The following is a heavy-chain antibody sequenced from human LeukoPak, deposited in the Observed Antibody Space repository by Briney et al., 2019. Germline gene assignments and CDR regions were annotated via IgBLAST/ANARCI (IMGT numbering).Heavy chain of an antibody. CDR3: ARAPYSSSSGMDV. D-gene: IGHD6-13*01. Sequence: GGSLRLSCAASGFTFSSYGMHWVRQAPGKGLEWVAVISYDGSNKYYADSVKGRFTISRDNSKNTLYLQMNSLRAEDTAVYYCARAPYSSSSGMDVWGQGTTVTVSS. V-gene: IGHV3-30*03. CDR1: GFTFSSYG. CDR2: ISYDGSNK. J-gene: IGHJ6*02.